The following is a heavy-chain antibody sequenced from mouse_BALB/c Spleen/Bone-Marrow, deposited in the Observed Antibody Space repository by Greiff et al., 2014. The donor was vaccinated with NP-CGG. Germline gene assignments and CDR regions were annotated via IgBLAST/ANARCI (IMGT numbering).Heavy chain of an antibody. Sequence: EVQLQQSGAELVKPGASVKLSCTASGFNIKDTYMHWVKQRPEQGLEWIGRIDPANGNTKYDPKFQGKATITADTSSNTAYLQLSSLTSEDTAVYYCAKWEYYAMDYWGQGTSVTVSS. D-gene: IGHD4-1*01. CDR1: GFNIKDTY. CDR3: AKWEYYAMDY. J-gene: IGHJ4*01. V-gene: IGHV14-3*02. CDR2: IDPANGNT.